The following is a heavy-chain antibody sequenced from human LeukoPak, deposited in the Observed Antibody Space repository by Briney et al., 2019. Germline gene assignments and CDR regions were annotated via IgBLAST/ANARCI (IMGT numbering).Heavy chain of an antibody. CDR3: ARVFVGSGSYFRYFDY. J-gene: IGHJ4*02. D-gene: IGHD3-10*01. CDR1: GYTFTGYY. CDR2: INPSGGST. Sequence: GASVKVSCKASGYTFTGYYMHWVRQAPGQGLEWMGLINPSGGSTSYAQRFQGRVTVTRDTSTSTVYMELSSLRSEDTAVYYCARVFVGSGSYFRYFDYWGQGTLVTVSS. V-gene: IGHV1-46*01.